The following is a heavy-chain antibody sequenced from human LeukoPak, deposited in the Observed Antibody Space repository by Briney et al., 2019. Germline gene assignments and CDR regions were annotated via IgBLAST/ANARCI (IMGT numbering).Heavy chain of an antibody. J-gene: IGHJ3*02. CDR3: ARDGMVATRGAFDI. CDR2: IWYDGSNK. Sequence: GGSLRLSCAASGFTFSSYGMHWVRQAPGKGLEWVAVIWYDGSNKYYADSVKGRFTISRDNSKNTLYLQMNSLRAEDTAVYYCARDGMVATRGAFDIWGQGTMVTVSS. CDR1: GFTFSSYG. V-gene: IGHV3-33*01. D-gene: IGHD5-12*01.